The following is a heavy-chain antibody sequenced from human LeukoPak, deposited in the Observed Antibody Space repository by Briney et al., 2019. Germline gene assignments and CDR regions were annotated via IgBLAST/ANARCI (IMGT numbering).Heavy chain of an antibody. CDR2: ISSSSSYI. D-gene: IGHD2-15*01. CDR1: GVTLSSYA. J-gene: IGHJ4*02. Sequence: PGGSLRLSCAASGVTLSSYAMSWARQAPGKGLEWVSSISSSSSYIYYADSVKGRFTISRDNAKNSLYLQMNSLRAEDTAVYYCARDVWYCSGGSCYSVGFDYWGQGTLVTVSS. V-gene: IGHV3-21*01. CDR3: ARDVWYCSGGSCYSVGFDY.